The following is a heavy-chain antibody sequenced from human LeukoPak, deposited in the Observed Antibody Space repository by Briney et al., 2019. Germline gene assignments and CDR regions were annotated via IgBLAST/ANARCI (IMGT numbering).Heavy chain of an antibody. Sequence: PSETLSLTCTVSGGSINSYYWSWIRQPPGKGLEWIGYIYYSGSTNYNPSLKSRVTISVDTSKNQFSLKLSSVTAADTAVYYCARLGAGIPANWFDPWGQGTLVTVSS. CDR2: IYYSGST. CDR1: GGSINSYY. CDR3: ARLGAGIPANWFDP. V-gene: IGHV4-59*08. D-gene: IGHD3-16*01. J-gene: IGHJ5*02.